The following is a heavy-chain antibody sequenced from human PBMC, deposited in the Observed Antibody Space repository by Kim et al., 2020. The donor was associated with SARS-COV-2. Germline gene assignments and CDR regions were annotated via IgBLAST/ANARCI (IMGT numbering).Heavy chain of an antibody. V-gene: IGHV7-4-1*02. J-gene: IGHJ6*02. CDR3: ARGVTAAHPGEYYYYYYGMDV. D-gene: IGHD6-6*01. CDR1: GYTFTSYA. Sequence: ASVKVSCKASGYTFTSYAMNWVRQAPGQGLEWMGWINTNTGNPTYAQGFTGRFVFSLDTSVSTAYLQISSLKAEDTAVYYCARGVTAAHPGEYYYYYYGMDVWGQGTTVTVSS. CDR2: INTNTGNP.